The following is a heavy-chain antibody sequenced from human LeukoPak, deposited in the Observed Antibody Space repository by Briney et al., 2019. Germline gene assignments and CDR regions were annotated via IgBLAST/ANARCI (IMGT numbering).Heavy chain of an antibody. CDR1: GGSFTSLA. J-gene: IGHJ4*02. CDR2: LIPFFGEA. D-gene: IGHD2-2*01. Sequence: ASVKVSYKASGGSFTSLAISWVRRAPGQGLEWMGTLIPFFGEADYSPKSQGRVSITADPSTTTVFMEMNRLRSEDTAFYYCARGGFCSSTGCHPLLNWGQGTRVTVSS. V-gene: IGHV1-69*13. CDR3: ARGGFCSSTGCHPLLN.